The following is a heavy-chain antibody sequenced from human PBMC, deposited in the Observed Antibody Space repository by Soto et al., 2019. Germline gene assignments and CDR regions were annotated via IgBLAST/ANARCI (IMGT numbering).Heavy chain of an antibody. D-gene: IGHD2-15*01. CDR3: GSAATGYFYMDV. Sequence: QVQLVQSGAEVKKPGSSVKVSCKASGGTFSSYSISWVRQAPGQGLEWMGRIIPILGVTNYAQKFQGRVTITADKSTTTAYMELSSLRSEATAVYYCGSAATGYFYMDVWGKGTTVTVSS. CDR1: GGTFSSYS. V-gene: IGHV1-69*02. J-gene: IGHJ6*03. CDR2: IIPILGVT.